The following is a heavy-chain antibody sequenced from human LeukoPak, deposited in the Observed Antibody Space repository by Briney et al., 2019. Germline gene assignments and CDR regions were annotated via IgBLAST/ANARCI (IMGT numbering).Heavy chain of an antibody. CDR2: ISYDGSNK. CDR3: ARVDSSGYNDY. J-gene: IGHJ4*02. Sequence: GRSLRLSCAASGFTFSSYAMHWVRQAPGKGLEWVAVISYDGSNKYYADSVKGRFTISRDNSKNTLYLQMNSLRAEDTAVYYCARVDSSGYNDYWGQGTLVTVSS. D-gene: IGHD3-22*01. CDR1: GFTFSSYA. V-gene: IGHV3-30-3*01.